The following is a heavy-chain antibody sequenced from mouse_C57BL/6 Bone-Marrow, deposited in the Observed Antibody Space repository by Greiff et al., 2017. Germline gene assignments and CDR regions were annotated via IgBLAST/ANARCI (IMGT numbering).Heavy chain of an antibody. CDR2: IDPSDSYT. Sequence: QVQLKQPGAELVRPGTSVKLSCKASGYTFTSYWMHWVKQRPGQGLEWIGVIDPSDSYTNYNQKFKGKATLTVDTSSSTAYMQLSSLTSEDSAVYYCARSGHMDDWGQGTSVTVSS. J-gene: IGHJ4*01. V-gene: IGHV1-59*01. CDR3: ARSGHMDD. CDR1: GYTFTSYW.